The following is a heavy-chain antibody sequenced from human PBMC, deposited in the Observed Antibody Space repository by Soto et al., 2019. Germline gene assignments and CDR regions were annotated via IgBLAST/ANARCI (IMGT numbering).Heavy chain of an antibody. CDR2: ISAYNGNT. Sequence: ASVKVSCKASGYTFTSYGISWVRQAPGQGLEWMGWISAYNGNTNYAQKLQGRVTMTTDTSTSTAYMELRSLRSEDTAVYYCARGIFGVAILAHPDAVDIWGQGTMVTVSS. J-gene: IGHJ3*02. V-gene: IGHV1-18*01. D-gene: IGHD3-3*01. CDR1: GYTFTSYG. CDR3: ARGIFGVAILAHPDAVDI.